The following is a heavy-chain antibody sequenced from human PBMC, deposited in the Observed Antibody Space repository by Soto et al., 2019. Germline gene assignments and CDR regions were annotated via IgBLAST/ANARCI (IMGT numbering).Heavy chain of an antibody. D-gene: IGHD6-19*01. V-gene: IGHV3-30*18. CDR3: ANGARQWLVTSDFNY. J-gene: IGHJ4*02. CDR1: GFTFSDYA. CDR2: VSHDRRNT. Sequence: VQLVESGGGVVQPGRSLRLSCAASGFTFSDYAMHWVRQAPGKGLEWVAVVSHDRRNTHYADSVKGRFTISRDSSKNTVPLEMTSLRAEDTAVYYFANGARQWLVTSDFNYWGQGALVTVSS.